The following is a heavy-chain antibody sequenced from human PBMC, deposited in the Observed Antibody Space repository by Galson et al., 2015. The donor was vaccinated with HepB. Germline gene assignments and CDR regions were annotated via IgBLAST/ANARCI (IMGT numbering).Heavy chain of an antibody. CDR1: GFTFSSYA. D-gene: IGHD5-18*01. Sequence: SLRLSCAASGFTFSSYAMHWVRQAPGKGLEWVAVISYDGSNKYYADSVEGRFTISRDNSKNTLYLQMNSLRAEDTAVYYCARDGGFGYSYGAEFDYWGQGTLVTVSS. J-gene: IGHJ4*02. CDR2: ISYDGSNK. V-gene: IGHV3-30-3*01. CDR3: ARDGGFGYSYGAEFDY.